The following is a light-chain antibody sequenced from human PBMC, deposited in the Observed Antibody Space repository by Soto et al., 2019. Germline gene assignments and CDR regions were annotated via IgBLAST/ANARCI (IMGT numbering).Light chain of an antibody. CDR2: YDS. CDR1: NIGSKS. J-gene: IGLJ1*01. V-gene: IGLV3-21*04. CDR3: QVWDSSSDLYV. Sequence: SYVVTQPPSVSVTPGKTASITCGGNNIGSKSVHWYQQKPGQAPVLVIYYDSDRPSGIPERFSGSNSGNTATLTISRVEVGDEAHYYCQVWDSSSDLYVFGPGTKLTVL.